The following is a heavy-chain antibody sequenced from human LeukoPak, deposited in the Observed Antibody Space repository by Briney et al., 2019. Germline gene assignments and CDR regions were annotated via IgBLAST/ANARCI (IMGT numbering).Heavy chain of an antibody. CDR1: GYTLTELS. CDR2: FDPEDGET. J-gene: IGHJ4*02. CDR3: ATAFWSGYYRDY. Sequence: ASVKVSCKVSGYTLTELSMHWVRQAPGEGLEWMGGFDPEDGETIYAQKFQGRVTMTEDTSTDTAYMELSSLRSEDTAVYYCATAFWSGYYRDYWGQGTLVTVSS. V-gene: IGHV1-24*01. D-gene: IGHD3-3*01.